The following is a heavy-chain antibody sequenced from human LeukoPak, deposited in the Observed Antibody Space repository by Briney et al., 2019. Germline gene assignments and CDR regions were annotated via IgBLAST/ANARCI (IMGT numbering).Heavy chain of an antibody. D-gene: IGHD4-23*01. CDR3: ARDMSTRVTPISYAFDV. CDR2: SSAYNGNT. CDR1: GYTFTSYG. Sequence: ASVKVSCKASGYTFTSYGISWVRQAPGQGLEWMGWSSAYNGNTNYAQKLQGRVTMTRDASTTTFYLELSSLRSEDTAVYFCARDMSTRVTPISYAFDVWGQGTMVIVSS. V-gene: IGHV1-18*01. J-gene: IGHJ3*01.